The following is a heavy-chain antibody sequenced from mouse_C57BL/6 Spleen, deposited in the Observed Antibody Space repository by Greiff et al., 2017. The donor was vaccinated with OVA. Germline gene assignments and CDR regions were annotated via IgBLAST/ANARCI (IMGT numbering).Heavy chain of an antibody. CDR2: ISSGGSYT. V-gene: IGHV5-6*01. Sequence: VQLQQSGGDLVKPGGSLKLSCAASGFTFSSYGMSWVRQTPDKRLEWVATISSGGSYTYYPDSVKGRFTISRDNAKNTLYLQMSSLKSEDTAMYYCARQDGYYPYYFDYWGQGTTLTVSS. D-gene: IGHD2-3*01. CDR3: ARQDGYYPYYFDY. CDR1: GFTFSSYG. J-gene: IGHJ2*01.